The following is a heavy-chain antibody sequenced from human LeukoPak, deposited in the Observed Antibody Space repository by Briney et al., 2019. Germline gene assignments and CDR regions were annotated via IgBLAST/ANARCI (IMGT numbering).Heavy chain of an antibody. V-gene: IGHV4-61*02. CDR3: ARDRPSFYYHGMDV. Sequence: SETLSLTCTVSGASIRSGSYYWSWIRQPAGKGLEWIGRISGSGGTKYNPSLQSRVTISQVTSKNQFSLNLNSVTAADTAVYYCARDRPSFYYHGMDVWGQGTTVIVSS. D-gene: IGHD2/OR15-2a*01. CDR1: GASIRSGSYY. J-gene: IGHJ6*02. CDR2: ISGSGGT.